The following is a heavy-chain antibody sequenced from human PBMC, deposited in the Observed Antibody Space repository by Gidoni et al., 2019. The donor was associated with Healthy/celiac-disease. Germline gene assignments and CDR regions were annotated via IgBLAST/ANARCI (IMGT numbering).Heavy chain of an antibody. CDR3: ARREVVTAPFDY. D-gene: IGHD2-21*02. CDR1: GFPFSSYW. V-gene: IGHV3-74*01. Sequence: EVQLVESGGGLVQPGGSLRLSCAASGFPFSSYWMHWVRQAPGKGLVWVSRINSDGSSTSYADSVKGRFTISRDNAKNTLYLQMNSLRAEDTAVYYCARREVVTAPFDYWGQGTLVTVSS. CDR2: INSDGSST. J-gene: IGHJ4*02.